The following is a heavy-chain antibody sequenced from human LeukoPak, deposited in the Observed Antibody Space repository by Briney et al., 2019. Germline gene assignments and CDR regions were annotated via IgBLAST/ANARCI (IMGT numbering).Heavy chain of an antibody. CDR2: ISPNSGAT. CDR3: ARLGGGSSWSNFDF. J-gene: IGHJ4*02. D-gene: IGHD6-13*01. CDR1: GYTFTCYY. V-gene: IGHV1-2*02. Sequence: GASVKVSCKASGYTFTCYYMHWVRQAPGQGLEWMGWISPNSGATNYAQNFQARVTMTGDTSISTAYMELSSLRSDDTAVYYCARLGGGSSWSNFDFWGQGTLVTVSS.